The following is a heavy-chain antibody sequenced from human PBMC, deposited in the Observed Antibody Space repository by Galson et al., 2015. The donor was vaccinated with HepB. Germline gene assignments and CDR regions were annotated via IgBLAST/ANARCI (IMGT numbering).Heavy chain of an antibody. CDR3: ARDYKAYSSSPCNWFDP. CDR2: IYTSGST. D-gene: IGHD6-6*01. CDR1: GGSISSYY. V-gene: IGHV4-4*07. J-gene: IGHJ5*02. Sequence: SETLSLTCTVSGGSISSYYWSWIRQPAGKGLEWIGRIYTSGSTNYNPSLKSRVTMSVDTSKNQFSLKLSSVTAADTAVYYCARDYKAYSSSPCNWFDPWGQGTLVTVSS.